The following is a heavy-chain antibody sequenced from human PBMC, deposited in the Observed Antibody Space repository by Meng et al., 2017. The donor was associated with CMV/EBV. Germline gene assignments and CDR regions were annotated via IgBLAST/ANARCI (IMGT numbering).Heavy chain of an antibody. CDR3: ASGVCSSTSCYREIDY. D-gene: IGHD2-2*02. CDR2: ISSSGSTI. Sequence: GESLKISCAASGFTFSSYEMNWVRQAPGKGLEWVSYISSSGSTIYYADSVKGRFTISRDNAKNSLYLQMNSLRAEDTAVYYCASGVCSSTSCYREIDYWGQGTLVTVSS. V-gene: IGHV3-48*03. J-gene: IGHJ4*02. CDR1: GFTFSSYE.